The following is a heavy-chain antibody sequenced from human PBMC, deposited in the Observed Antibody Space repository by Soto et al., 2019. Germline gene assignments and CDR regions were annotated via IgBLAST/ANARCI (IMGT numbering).Heavy chain of an antibody. CDR3: AREDCSSPPCGMDV. V-gene: IGHV1-69*13. D-gene: IGHD2-2*01. Sequence: GASVKVSCKASGGTFSSYAISWVRQAPGQGLEWMGGIIPVFGTANYAQKFQGRVTITADESTSTAYMELSSLRSEDTAVYYCAREDCSSPPCGMDVWGQGTTVTVSS. J-gene: IGHJ6*02. CDR2: IIPVFGTA. CDR1: GGTFSSYA.